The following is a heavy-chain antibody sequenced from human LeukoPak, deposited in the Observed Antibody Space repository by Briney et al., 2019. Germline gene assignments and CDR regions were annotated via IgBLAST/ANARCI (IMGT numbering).Heavy chain of an antibody. CDR1: GFTFSNYV. Sequence: GGSPRLSCAASGFTFSNYVMNWVRQAPGKGLEWVSGISGSGGSTYYADSVKGRFTISRDNSKNTLYLQMNSLRAEDTAVYYCARGAGIGEAGTGFDYWGQGTLVTVSS. CDR2: ISGSGGST. J-gene: IGHJ4*02. V-gene: IGHV3-23*01. D-gene: IGHD6-13*01. CDR3: ARGAGIGEAGTGFDY.